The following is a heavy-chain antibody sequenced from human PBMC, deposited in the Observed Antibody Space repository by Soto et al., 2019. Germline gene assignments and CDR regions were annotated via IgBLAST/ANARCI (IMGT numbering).Heavy chain of an antibody. CDR3: ARQQGDNVVTANFDY. CDR2: IIPILGIA. V-gene: IGHV1-69*02. CDR1: GGTFSSYT. Sequence: QVQLVQSGAEVKKPGSSVKVSCKASGGTFSSYTISWVRQAPGQGLEWMGRIIPILGIANYAQKFQGRVTITADKSTSTAYMELGSLSSEDTAVYYCARQQGDNVVTANFDYWGQGTLVTVSS. J-gene: IGHJ4*02. D-gene: IGHD2-21*02.